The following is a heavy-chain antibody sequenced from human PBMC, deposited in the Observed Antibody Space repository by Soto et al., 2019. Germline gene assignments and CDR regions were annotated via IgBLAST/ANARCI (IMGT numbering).Heavy chain of an antibody. J-gene: IGHJ6*02. CDR3: GQSRCGGDCLTFYSSHAYYSLDV. Sequence: QITLKESGPTLVKPTQTLTLTCTFSGFALTYIGEGVGCIRQPPGKALEWLALVYWDDDKRYNPSLRSSLTITTDTSKMRVVLTMTNMDPLDTATYYCGQSRCGGDCLTFYSSHAYYSLDVWGQGTTVTVSS. CDR2: VYWDDDK. D-gene: IGHD2-21*02. V-gene: IGHV2-5*02. CDR1: GFALTYIGEG.